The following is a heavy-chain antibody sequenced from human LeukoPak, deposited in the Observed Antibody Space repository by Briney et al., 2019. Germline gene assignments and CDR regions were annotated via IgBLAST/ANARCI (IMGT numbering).Heavy chain of an antibody. CDR2: IIPILGIA. CDR1: GGTFSSYA. V-gene: IGHV1-69*04. Sequence: ASVKVSCKASGGTFSSYAISWVRQAPGQGLEWMGRIIPILGIANYAQRFQGRVTITADKSTSTACMELSSLRSEDTAVYYCARDLSIVGATIDIWGQGTMVTVSS. J-gene: IGHJ3*02. D-gene: IGHD1-26*01. CDR3: ARDLSIVGATIDI.